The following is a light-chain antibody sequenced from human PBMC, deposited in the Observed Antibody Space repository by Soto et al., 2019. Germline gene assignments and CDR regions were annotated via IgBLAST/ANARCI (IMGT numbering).Light chain of an antibody. CDR3: QQSHSTRFT. CDR2: AAS. Sequence: DIQMTQSPSSLSASVGDRVTITCRASQSIRSDLNWYQQKPGKAPKLLIYAASSLQSVVPSRFSGSGSGTDFTLTISSLQAEDCASYYCQQSHSTRFTFGQGNKLEI. J-gene: IGKJ2*01. CDR1: QSIRSD. V-gene: IGKV1-39*01.